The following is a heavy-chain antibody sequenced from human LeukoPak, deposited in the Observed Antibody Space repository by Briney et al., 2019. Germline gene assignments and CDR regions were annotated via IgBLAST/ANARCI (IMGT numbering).Heavy chain of an antibody. Sequence: PSETLSLTCTVSGGSVSSYFCSWIRQPPGKGLEWIGYMYYSGSTNYHPSLKSRVTMSVDTSKNQFSLQLSSVTAADTAVYYCARLDNARGAFDYWGQGTLVTVSS. CDR2: MYYSGST. D-gene: IGHD2-2*03. V-gene: IGHV4-59*02. CDR3: ARLDNARGAFDY. CDR1: GGSVSSYF. J-gene: IGHJ4*02.